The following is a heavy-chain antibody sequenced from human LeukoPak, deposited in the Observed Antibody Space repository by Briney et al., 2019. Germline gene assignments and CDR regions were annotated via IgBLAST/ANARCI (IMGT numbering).Heavy chain of an antibody. V-gene: IGHV4-59*08. Sequence: PSETLSLTCTVSGASISSNYWTWIRQPPGKGLEYIGYIYYTGGTNYNPSLKSRVTISVDTSKNQFSLKLSSVTAADTAVYYCASSKDYYGSGREHWGQGTLVTVSS. CDR2: IYYTGGT. J-gene: IGHJ1*01. CDR1: GASISSNY. CDR3: ASSKDYYGSGREH. D-gene: IGHD3-10*01.